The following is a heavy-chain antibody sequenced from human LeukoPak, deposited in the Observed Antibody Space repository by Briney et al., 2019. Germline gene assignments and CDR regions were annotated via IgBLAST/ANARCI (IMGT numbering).Heavy chain of an antibody. V-gene: IGHV3-30-3*01. CDR2: ISYDGSNK. J-gene: IGHJ4*02. Sequence: GGSLRLSCAASGFTFSSYAMHWVRQAPGKGLEWVAVISYDGSNKYYADSVKGRFTISRDNSKNTLYLQMNSPRAEDTAVYYCAREWLFFDYWGQGTLVTVSS. CDR1: GFTFSSYA. D-gene: IGHD3-22*01. CDR3: AREWLFFDY.